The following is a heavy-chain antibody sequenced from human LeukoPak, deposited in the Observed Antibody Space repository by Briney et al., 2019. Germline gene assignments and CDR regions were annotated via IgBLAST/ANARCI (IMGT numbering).Heavy chain of an antibody. CDR3: ARSLGSHNYQPHCFDY. V-gene: IGHV5-51*01. CDR1: GYSFTSYW. Sequence: GESLKISCKGSGYSFTSYWIGWVRQMPGKGLEWMGIIYPGDSDTRYSPSFQGQVTISADKSISTAYLQWSSLKASDTAMYYCARSLGSHNYQPHCFDYWGQGTLVTVSS. CDR2: IYPGDSDT. D-gene: IGHD5-24*01. J-gene: IGHJ4*02.